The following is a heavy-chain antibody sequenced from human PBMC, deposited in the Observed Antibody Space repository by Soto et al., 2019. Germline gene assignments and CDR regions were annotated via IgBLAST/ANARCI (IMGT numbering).Heavy chain of an antibody. J-gene: IGHJ4*02. D-gene: IGHD5-18*01. Sequence: QVQLVQSGAEVKKPGSSVKVSCKASGGTFSSYAISWARQAPGHGLEWMGGFIPIFGTANYAQKFQGRVTSTADESTSTAYMELSSLRSEDTAVYYCARQRGYSDGYYGAFDYWGQGTLVTVSS. CDR1: GGTFSSYA. V-gene: IGHV1-69*01. CDR2: FIPIFGTA. CDR3: ARQRGYSDGYYGAFDY.